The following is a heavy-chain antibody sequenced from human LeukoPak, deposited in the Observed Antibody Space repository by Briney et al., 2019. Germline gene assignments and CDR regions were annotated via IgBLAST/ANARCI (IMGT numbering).Heavy chain of an antibody. D-gene: IGHD2-2*01. CDR3: ARAGYCSSTSCSYYFDY. Sequence: GGSLRLSCVVSGFTISSYWMSWVRQAPGKGLEWVANIRQDGGEKYYVDSVKSRFTISRDNAKNSLYLQMNSLRAEDTAVYYCARAGYCSSTSCSYYFDYWGQGTLVTVSS. CDR1: GFTISSYW. CDR2: IRQDGGEK. J-gene: IGHJ4*02. V-gene: IGHV3-7*03.